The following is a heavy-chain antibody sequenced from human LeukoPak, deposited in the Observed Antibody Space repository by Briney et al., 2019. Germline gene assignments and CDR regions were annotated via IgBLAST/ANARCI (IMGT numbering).Heavy chain of an antibody. D-gene: IGHD5-24*01. J-gene: IGHJ5*02. CDR1: GGSISSYY. CDR2: IYYSGST. CDR3: ARDGGEATSWFDP. V-gene: IGHV4-59*06. Sequence: SETLSLTCTVSGGSISSYYWSWIRQPPGKGLEWIGYIYYSGSTYYNPSLKSRVTISVDTSKNQFSLKLSSVTAADTAVYYCARDGGEATSWFDPWGQGTLVTVSS.